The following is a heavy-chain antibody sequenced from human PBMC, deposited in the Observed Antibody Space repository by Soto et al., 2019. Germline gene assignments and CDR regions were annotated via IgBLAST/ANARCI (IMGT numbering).Heavy chain of an antibody. CDR2: IKTDGSET. D-gene: IGHD3-10*01. Sequence: PGGPLRLSCAASGFTFSSFWMSWVRPAPGKGLEWVANIKTDGSETHYVDSVKGRFTISRDNPKTSLFLQMNSLRVEDTAVYFCTSDRYPRFYHGSGSYPYYWGQGTPVTVSS. CDR3: TSDRYPRFYHGSGSYPYY. CDR1: GFTFSSFW. V-gene: IGHV3-7*03. J-gene: IGHJ4*02.